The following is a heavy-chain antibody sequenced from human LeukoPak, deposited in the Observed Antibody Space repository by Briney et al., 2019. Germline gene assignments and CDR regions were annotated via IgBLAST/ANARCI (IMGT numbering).Heavy chain of an antibody. Sequence: GGSLRLSCAASGFTFSNYAMSWVRQAPGKGLEWVSAISGSGGSTFYRDSVKGRFTIFRDSSKNALHLQINSLRVEDTSVYYCAIYGDCGITGCYRYFDSWGQGTLVTVSS. CDR2: ISGSGGST. D-gene: IGHD2-2*01. V-gene: IGHV3-23*01. J-gene: IGHJ4*02. CDR1: GFTFSNYA. CDR3: AIYGDCGITGCYRYFDS.